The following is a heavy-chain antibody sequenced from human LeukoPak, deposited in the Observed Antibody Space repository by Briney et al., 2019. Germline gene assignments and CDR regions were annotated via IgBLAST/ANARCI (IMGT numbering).Heavy chain of an antibody. Sequence: GGSLRLSCAASGFTFSSYWMHWVRQAPGKGLVWVSRINSDGSSTSSADSVKGRFTISRDNAKNTLYLQMNSLRAEDTAVYYCAREYSLLWFGELSGPMDVWGKGTTVTISS. V-gene: IGHV3-74*01. CDR1: GFTFSSYW. CDR3: AREYSLLWFGELSGPMDV. J-gene: IGHJ6*03. CDR2: INSDGSST. D-gene: IGHD3-10*01.